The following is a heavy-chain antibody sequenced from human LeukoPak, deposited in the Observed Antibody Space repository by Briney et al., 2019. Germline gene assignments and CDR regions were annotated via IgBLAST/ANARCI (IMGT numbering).Heavy chain of an antibody. CDR2: IYYRGIT. Sequence: SETLCLTCTISGGSISSISNYWGWIRQPPGKGLEWIGSIYYRGITYHNPSLKSRVNISIDTSKNQFSLKLSSVTAADTAVYSCARRTGSSASAFDIWGQGTMVTVSS. J-gene: IGHJ3*02. D-gene: IGHD2-15*01. CDR3: ARRTGSSASAFDI. V-gene: IGHV4-39*01. CDR1: GGSISSISNY.